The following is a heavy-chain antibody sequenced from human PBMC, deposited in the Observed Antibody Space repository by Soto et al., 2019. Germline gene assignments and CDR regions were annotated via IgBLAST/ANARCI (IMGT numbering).Heavy chain of an antibody. CDR3: ASRVEGLYSGNDRYYFDY. CDR2: IYYSGTS. CDR1: GGSFSAYY. Sequence: PSVTLSLTCAVYGGSFSAYYWSWIRQPPGKGLEWIGEIYYSGTSYHNPSLKSRVTISVDTSKNQFSLTLTSVTAADTAVYYCASRVEGLYSGNDRYYFDYWGQGTLVTVSS. D-gene: IGHD5-12*01. V-gene: IGHV4-34*01. J-gene: IGHJ4*02.